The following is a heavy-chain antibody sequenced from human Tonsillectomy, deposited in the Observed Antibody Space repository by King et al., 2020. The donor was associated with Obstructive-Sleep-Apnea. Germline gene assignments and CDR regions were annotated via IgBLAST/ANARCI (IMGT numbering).Heavy chain of an antibody. CDR1: GFTFTSYW. J-gene: IGHJ3*02. Sequence: VQLVESGGGLVQPGGSLRLSCAASGFTFTSYWMTWVRQAPGKGLEWVANIKQEGSEKYYVDSVKGRFTISRDNAKNSVDLQMHSLRGEDTAVYYCARVVLAAFDIWGQGTVVTVSS. CDR2: IKQEGSEK. V-gene: IGHV3-7*01. CDR3: ARVVLAAFDI.